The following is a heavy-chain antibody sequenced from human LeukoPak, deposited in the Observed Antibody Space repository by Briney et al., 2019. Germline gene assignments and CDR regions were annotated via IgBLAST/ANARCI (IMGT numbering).Heavy chain of an antibody. CDR2: ISSSGSTM. J-gene: IGHJ4*02. V-gene: IGHV3-48*03. CDR3: ARVLAGATYFDY. CDR1: GFTFSSYA. Sequence: GGSLRLSCAASGFTFSSYAMHWVRQAPGKGLEWVSYISSSGSTMYYADSLKGRITLSRDNAKNSLDLQMNSLRAEDTAIYYCARVLAGATYFDYWGQGTLVTVSS. D-gene: IGHD1-26*01.